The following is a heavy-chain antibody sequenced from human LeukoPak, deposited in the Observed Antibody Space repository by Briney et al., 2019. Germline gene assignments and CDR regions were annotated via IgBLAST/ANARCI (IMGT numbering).Heavy chain of an antibody. CDR2: IDSGSTST. CDR1: GFIFTDYY. D-gene: IGHD6-19*01. Sequence: GGSLRLSCAASGFIFTDYYMSWVRQAPGKGLEWVSFIDSGSTSTKYADSVKGRFSNSRDNAKNTLYLHMNSLRAEDTAVYYCARGRLSSGWYDDWGQGTLVTVSS. V-gene: IGHV3-11*06. J-gene: IGHJ4*02. CDR3: ARGRLSSGWYDD.